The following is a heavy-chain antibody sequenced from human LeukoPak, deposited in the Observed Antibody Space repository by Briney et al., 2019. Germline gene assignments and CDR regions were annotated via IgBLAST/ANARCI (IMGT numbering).Heavy chain of an antibody. Sequence: PGGSLRLSCAASGFTFNTYWMNWVRQAPGKGLEWVAIMNQDGSEKYYVDSLKGRFTISRDNAKNSLYLQMSSLRAEDTAVYYCARGYSLRGAFDIWGHETMVTVSS. D-gene: IGHD2-15*01. CDR3: ARGYSLRGAFDI. CDR2: MNQDGSEK. V-gene: IGHV3-7*01. CDR1: GFTFNTYW. J-gene: IGHJ3*02.